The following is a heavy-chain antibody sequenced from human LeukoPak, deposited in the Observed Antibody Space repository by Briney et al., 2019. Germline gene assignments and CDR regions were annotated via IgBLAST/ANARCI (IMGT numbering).Heavy chain of an antibody. D-gene: IGHD3-9*01. J-gene: IGHJ5*02. CDR3: AREAPYYDILTGYYNNWFDP. CDR1: GGSISSYY. V-gene: IGHV4-59*01. Sequence: SETLSLTCTVSGGSISSYYWSWIRQPPGKGLEWIGYIYYSGSTNYNPSLKSRVTISVDTSKNQFSLKLSSVTAADTAVYYCAREAPYYDILTGYYNNWFDPWGQGTLVTVSS. CDR2: IYYSGST.